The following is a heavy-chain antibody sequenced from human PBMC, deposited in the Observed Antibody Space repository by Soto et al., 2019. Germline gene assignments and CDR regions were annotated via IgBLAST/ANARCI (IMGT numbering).Heavy chain of an antibody. CDR2: IYYSGST. V-gene: IGHV4-30-4*01. Sequence: PSETLSLTCTVSGGSISSGDYYWSWIRQPPGKGLEWIGYIYYSGSTYYNPSLKSRVTISVDTSKNQFSLKLSSVTAADTAVYYCARVENYYDSSGYLDYSGQGILVTVSS. J-gene: IGHJ4*02. D-gene: IGHD3-22*01. CDR1: GGSISSGDYY. CDR3: ARVENYYDSSGYLDY.